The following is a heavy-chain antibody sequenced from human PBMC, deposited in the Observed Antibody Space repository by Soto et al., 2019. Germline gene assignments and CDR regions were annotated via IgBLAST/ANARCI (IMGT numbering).Heavy chain of an antibody. V-gene: IGHV4-31*03. Sequence: QVQLQESGPGLVKPSQTLSLTCTVSGGSISSTGYFWTRIRQHPGKGLEWIGYIFYSGSTFHNPSLNRRVTISVDPSTNQFSLELSSVTAADTAVYYCAREAGSGDYFDFWGQGTLVTVSS. CDR1: GGSISSTGYF. D-gene: IGHD1-26*01. CDR2: IFYSGST. J-gene: IGHJ4*02. CDR3: AREAGSGDYFDF.